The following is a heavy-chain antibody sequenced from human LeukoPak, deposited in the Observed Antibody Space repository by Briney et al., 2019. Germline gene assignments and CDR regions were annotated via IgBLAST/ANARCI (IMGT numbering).Heavy chain of an antibody. D-gene: IGHD3-10*01. V-gene: IGHV3-23*01. J-gene: IGHJ4*02. Sequence: PGGSLRLSCAASGFTFRSYAMNWVRQAPGKGLEWVSAISGSGDSTYYAASVKGRFSISRDNSKNTLYLQMSSLRTEDTAVYYCAKPLWFGESNYYFDYWGQGILVTVSS. CDR1: GFTFRSYA. CDR3: AKPLWFGESNYYFDY. CDR2: ISGSGDST.